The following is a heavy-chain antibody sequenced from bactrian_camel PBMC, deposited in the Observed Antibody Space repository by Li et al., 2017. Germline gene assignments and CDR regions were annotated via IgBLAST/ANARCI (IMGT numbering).Heavy chain of an antibody. CDR3: VSLAFGY. Sequence: QLVESGGGLVQPGGSLRLSCAASGFTFSSYWMYWVRQAPGKGLEWVSTIDSGGRITCYADSVKGRFTISRDNAKNTVYLQMNSLKPEDTAVYYRVSLAFGYWGQGTQVTVS. CDR1: GFTFSSYW. CDR2: IDSGGRIT. J-gene: IGHJ6*01. V-gene: IGHV3S25*01.